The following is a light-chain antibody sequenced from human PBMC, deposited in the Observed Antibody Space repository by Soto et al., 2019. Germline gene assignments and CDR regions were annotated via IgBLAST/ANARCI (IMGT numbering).Light chain of an antibody. Sequence: QSVLTQPASVSGSPGQSIAISCTGTSSDVGGYSYVSWYQQQPGKAPKLVISDVSNRPSGVSDRFSGSKSGNTASLTISGLQTEDEADYYCASYTTRSTYVFGTGTKLNVL. CDR1: SSDVGGYSY. V-gene: IGLV2-14*01. CDR2: DVS. CDR3: ASYTTRSTYV. J-gene: IGLJ1*01.